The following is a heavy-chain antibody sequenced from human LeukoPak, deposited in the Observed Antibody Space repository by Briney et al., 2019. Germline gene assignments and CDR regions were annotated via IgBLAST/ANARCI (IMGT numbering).Heavy chain of an antibody. D-gene: IGHD3-3*01. J-gene: IGHJ6*02. CDR2: IKSKTDGGTT. CDR1: GFTFSNAW. CDR3: TTASDFWSGYSPLYYYYGMDV. Sequence: PGGSLRLSCAASGFTFSNAWMNWVRQAPGKGLEWVGRIKSKTDGGTTDYAAPVKGRFTISRDDSKNTLYLQMNSLKTEDTAVYYCTTASDFWSGYSPLYYYYGMDVWGQGTTVTVSS. V-gene: IGHV3-15*07.